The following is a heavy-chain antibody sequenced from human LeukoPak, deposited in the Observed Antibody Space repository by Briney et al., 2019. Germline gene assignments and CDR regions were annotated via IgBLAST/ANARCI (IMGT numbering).Heavy chain of an antibody. CDR2: ISSSSSYI. CDR1: GFTFSSYS. CDR3: ARDYGDYYYYYYGMDV. J-gene: IGHJ6*02. D-gene: IGHD4-17*01. V-gene: IGHV3-21*04. Sequence: PGGSLRLSCAASGFTFSSYSMNWVRQAPGKGLEWVSSISSSSSYIYYADSVKGRFTISRDNAKNSLYLQMNSLRAEDTAVYYCARDYGDYYYYYYGMDVWGQGTTVTVSS.